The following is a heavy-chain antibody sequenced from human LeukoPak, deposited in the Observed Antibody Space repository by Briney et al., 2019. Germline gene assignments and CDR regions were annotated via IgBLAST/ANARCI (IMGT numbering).Heavy chain of an antibody. V-gene: IGHV3-30-3*01. J-gene: IGHJ4*02. Sequence: GSLRLSCAASGFSLSGYGMHWVRQAPGKGLEWVAVISYDGSKKYYADSVKGRFTISRDNSKNTQYLEMNSLKAEDTAVYYRARVRAPHYYDYWGQGTLVTVSS. CDR3: ARVRAPHYYDY. CDR1: GFSLSGYG. CDR2: ISYDGSKK.